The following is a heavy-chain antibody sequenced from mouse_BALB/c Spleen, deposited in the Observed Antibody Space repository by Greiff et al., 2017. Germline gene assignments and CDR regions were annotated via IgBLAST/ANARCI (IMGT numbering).Heavy chain of an antibody. Sequence: EVKLVESGGGLVKPGGSLKLSCAASGFAFSSYDMSWVRQTPEKRLEWVAYISSGGGSTYYPDTVKGRFTISRDNAKNTLYLQMSSLKSEDTAMYYCARRGYGNSDYWGQGTSVTVSS. J-gene: IGHJ4*01. D-gene: IGHD2-10*02. CDR3: ARRGYGNSDY. V-gene: IGHV5-12-1*01. CDR1: GFAFSSYD. CDR2: ISSGGGST.